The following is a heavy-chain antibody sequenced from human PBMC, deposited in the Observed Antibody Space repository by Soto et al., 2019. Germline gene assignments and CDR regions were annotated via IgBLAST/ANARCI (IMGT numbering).Heavy chain of an antibody. CDR2: IHAYNGDT. J-gene: IGHJ4*02. CDR3: ARADYGDDDY. V-gene: IGHV1-18*01. Sequence: QVQLVQSGAEVKKPGASVKVSCKASGYTFSCYRISWVRQAPGQGPEWMGWIHAYNGDTKYAQKFQDRLIMTTDTSTSTAYMELRSLTSDDTAVYYCARADYGDDDYWGQGTLVTVSS. D-gene: IGHD4-17*01. CDR1: GYTFSCYR.